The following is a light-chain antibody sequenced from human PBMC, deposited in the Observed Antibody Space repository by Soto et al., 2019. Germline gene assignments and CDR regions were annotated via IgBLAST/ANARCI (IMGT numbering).Light chain of an antibody. CDR2: GAS. CDR1: QSVSSNS. CDR3: QLYGTSPGFT. J-gene: IGKJ3*01. V-gene: IGKV3-20*01. Sequence: EIVLTQSPGTLSLSPGERATLSCRASQSVSSNSLAWYQQKPGQAPRLLIYGASSRATGIPDRFSGSGPGTDFALTISRLEPEDFAVYYCQLYGTSPGFTFGPGTKVDI.